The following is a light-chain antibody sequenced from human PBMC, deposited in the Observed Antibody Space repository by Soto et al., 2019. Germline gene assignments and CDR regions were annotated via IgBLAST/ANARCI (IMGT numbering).Light chain of an antibody. CDR3: MQGTYWPRLT. J-gene: IGKJ4*01. CDR1: QSLVYSDGNTY. CDR2: KVS. Sequence: DVVMTQSPLSLPVTLGQPASISCRSSQSLVYSDGNTYLNWFHQRPGQSPRRLIYKVSNRDYGVPARFSDSGSGTDFTVKISRVEAEDVGVYYCMQGTYWPRLTFGGGTKVEIK. V-gene: IGKV2-30*01.